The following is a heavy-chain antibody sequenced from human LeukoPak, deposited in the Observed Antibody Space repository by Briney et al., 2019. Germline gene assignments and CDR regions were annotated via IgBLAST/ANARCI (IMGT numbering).Heavy chain of an antibody. J-gene: IGHJ6*02. CDR3: ARDGARITMVRGYYYGMDV. D-gene: IGHD3-10*01. V-gene: IGHV1-69*06. CDR2: IIPIFGTA. CDR1: VGTFSSYA. Sequence: SVTVSCKPSVGTFSSYAISGVRQAPGQGLEWMGGIIPIFGTANYAQKFQGRVTITADNSTSTAYMELSSLRSEDTAVYYCARDGARITMVRGYYYGMDVWGQGTTVTVSS.